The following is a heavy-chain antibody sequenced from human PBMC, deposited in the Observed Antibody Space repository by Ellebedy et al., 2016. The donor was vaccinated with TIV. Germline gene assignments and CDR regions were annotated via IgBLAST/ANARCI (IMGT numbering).Heavy chain of an antibody. D-gene: IGHD6-13*01. J-gene: IGHJ4*02. CDR3: ARVSSTWYPY. V-gene: IGHV3-30*04. Sequence: GESLKISXAASGFTFSSYSMHWVRQAPGKGLEWVALMSYDGSNEQYADSVKGRFTISRDNAKNTLYLQMNSLRAEDTAVYYCARVSSTWYPYWGQGTLVTVSS. CDR2: MSYDGSNE. CDR1: GFTFSSYS.